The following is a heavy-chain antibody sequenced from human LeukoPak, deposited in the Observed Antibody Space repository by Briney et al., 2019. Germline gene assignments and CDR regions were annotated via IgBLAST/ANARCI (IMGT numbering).Heavy chain of an antibody. Sequence: PSETLSLTCAVSGGSISTYYWSWIRQHPGKGLEWIGYIYYSGSTNYNPSLKSRVTISVDTSKNQFSLKLSSVTAADTAVYYCARDQVGGTWYFDLWGRGTLVTVSS. CDR1: GGSISTYY. V-gene: IGHV4-59*01. CDR3: ARDQVGGTWYFDL. D-gene: IGHD1-26*01. J-gene: IGHJ2*01. CDR2: IYYSGST.